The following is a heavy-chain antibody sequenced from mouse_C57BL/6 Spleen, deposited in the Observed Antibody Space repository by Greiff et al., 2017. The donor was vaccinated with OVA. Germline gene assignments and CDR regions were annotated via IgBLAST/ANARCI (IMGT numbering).Heavy chain of an antibody. CDR3: ARKAQDSSGPY. D-gene: IGHD3-2*02. V-gene: IGHV1-64*01. J-gene: IGHJ2*01. CDR1: GYTFTSYW. Sequence: QVQLQQPGAELVKPGASVKLSCKASGYTFTSYWMHWVKQRPGQGLEWIGMIHPSSGSTNYNEKFKSKATLTVDKSSSTAYMQLSSLTSEDSAVYYCARKAQDSSGPYWGQGTTLTVSS. CDR2: IHPSSGST.